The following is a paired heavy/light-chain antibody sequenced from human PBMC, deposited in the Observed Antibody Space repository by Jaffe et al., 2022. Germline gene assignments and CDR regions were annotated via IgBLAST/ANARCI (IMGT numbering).Light chain of an antibody. CDR2: AAS. V-gene: IGKV1-39*01. CDR1: QSISSY. J-gene: IGKJ1*01. Sequence: DIQMTQSPSSLSASVGDRVTITCRASQSISSYLNWYQQKPGKAPKLLIYAASSLQSGVPSRFSGSGSGTDFTLTISSLQPEDFATYYCQQSYSTGPTFGQGTKVEIK. CDR3: QQSYSTGPT.
Heavy chain of an antibody. CDR3: TRAYPSYYYDSSGYYYSFYFDY. Sequence: EVQLVESGGGLVQPGRSLRLSCTASGFTFGDYAMSWVRQAPGKGLEWVGFIRSKAYGGTTEYAASVKGRFTISRDDSKSIAYLQMNSLKTEDTAVYYCTRAYPSYYYDSSGYYYSFYFDYWGQGTLVTVSS. CDR2: IRSKAYGGTT. J-gene: IGHJ4*02. CDR1: GFTFGDYA. V-gene: IGHV3-49*04. D-gene: IGHD3-22*01.